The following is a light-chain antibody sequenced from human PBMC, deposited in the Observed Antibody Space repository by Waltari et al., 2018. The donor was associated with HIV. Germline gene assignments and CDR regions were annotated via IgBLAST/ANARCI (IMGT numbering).Light chain of an antibody. CDR3: QQYNFWPPLT. V-gene: IGKV3-15*01. Sequence: EIVLTQSPATLSVSPGERATLSCRASQSVNNNLAWNQQKPGQVPRLLIYGASTRATGIPARFSGSGSGTEFTLTIGSLQSEDFAVYYCQQYNFWPPLTFGGGTKVEIK. J-gene: IGKJ4*01. CDR2: GAS. CDR1: QSVNNN.